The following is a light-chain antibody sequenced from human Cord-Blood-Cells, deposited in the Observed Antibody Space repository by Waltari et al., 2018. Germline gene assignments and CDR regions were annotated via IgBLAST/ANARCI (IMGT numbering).Light chain of an antibody. CDR2: STN. CDR3: AAWDDSLNGWV. V-gene: IGLV1-44*01. Sequence: QSVLTQPPSASGTPGQRVTISCSGSSSNIGSNTVNWYQQLPGTAPKLLIYSTNQRPSGVPDRFSGPKSGTSASLAISGLQSEDEADYYCAAWDDSLNGWVFGGGTKLTVL. CDR1: SSNIGSNT. J-gene: IGLJ3*02.